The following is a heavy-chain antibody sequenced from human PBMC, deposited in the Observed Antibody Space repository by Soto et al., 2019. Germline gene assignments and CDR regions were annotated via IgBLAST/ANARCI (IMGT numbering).Heavy chain of an antibody. J-gene: IGHJ5*02. CDR1: GGSISSGDYY. CDR3: ARGYGYDSSGYYPAGTIPGWFDP. V-gene: IGHV4-30-4*01. Sequence: QVQLQESGPGLVKPSQTLSLTCTVSGGSISSGDYYWSWIRQPPGKGLAWIGYIYYSGSTYYNPSLKSRVTIAVDTSKNQFSLKLSSVTAADTAVYYCARGYGYDSSGYYPAGTIPGWFDPWGQGTLVTVSS. D-gene: IGHD3-22*01. CDR2: IYYSGST.